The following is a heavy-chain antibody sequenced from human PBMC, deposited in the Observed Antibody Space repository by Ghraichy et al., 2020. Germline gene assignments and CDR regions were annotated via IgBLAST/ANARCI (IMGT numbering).Heavy chain of an antibody. J-gene: IGHJ6*02. D-gene: IGHD6-19*01. CDR2: ISSSTRYI. Sequence: ETLSLTCVASGLMFSPNTMNWVRQAPGKGLEWVSSISSSTRYIYYADSVKGRFTISRDNAQKSLYLQMNSLRVEDTAVYYCSRGGGAGTPVLYHMDVWGLGTTVTVSS. CDR3: SRGGGAGTPVLYHMDV. V-gene: IGHV3-21*01. CDR1: GLMFSPNT.